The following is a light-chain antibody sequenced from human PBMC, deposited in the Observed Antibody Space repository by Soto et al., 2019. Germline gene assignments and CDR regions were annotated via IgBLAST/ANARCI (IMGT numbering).Light chain of an antibody. CDR2: DAS. J-gene: IGKJ1*01. V-gene: IGKV3-11*01. CDR1: QSVSSY. Sequence: EIVLTQSPATLSLSPGERATLSCRASQSVSSYLAWYQQKPGQAPRLLIYDASNRATGIPARFSGSGSGTEFNLTISSLEPEDFDVYYCTQRSNWPPWTFGQGTKVEIK. CDR3: TQRSNWPPWT.